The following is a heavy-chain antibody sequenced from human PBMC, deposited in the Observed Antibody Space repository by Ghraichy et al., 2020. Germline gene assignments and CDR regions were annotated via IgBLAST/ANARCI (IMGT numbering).Heavy chain of an antibody. D-gene: IGHD5-12*01. J-gene: IGHJ6*02. CDR2: ISSSSSYI. CDR1: GFTFSSYS. V-gene: IGHV3-21*06. Sequence: GGSLRLSCAASGFTFSSYSMNWVRQAPGKGLEWVSSISSSSSYIYYADSVKGRFTISRDNAKNSLDLQMNSLRVEDTAVYYCPRDRYSGYANTYYYYGMDVWGQGTTVIVSS. CDR3: PRDRYSGYANTYYYYGMDV.